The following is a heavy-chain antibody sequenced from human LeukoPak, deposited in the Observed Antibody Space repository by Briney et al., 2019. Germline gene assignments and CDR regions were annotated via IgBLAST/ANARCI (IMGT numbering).Heavy chain of an antibody. D-gene: IGHD4-11*01. CDR3: ARATTTFDD. Sequence: SETLSLTCTVSGDSISKYYWSWIRQPPGKGPEWIGYISDSGSTNYKPSLKSRVTISLDTSKNQFTLRLTSVTTADTAVYFCARATTTFDDWGPGTLVTVSS. CDR1: GDSISKYY. J-gene: IGHJ4*02. CDR2: ISDSGST. V-gene: IGHV4-59*01.